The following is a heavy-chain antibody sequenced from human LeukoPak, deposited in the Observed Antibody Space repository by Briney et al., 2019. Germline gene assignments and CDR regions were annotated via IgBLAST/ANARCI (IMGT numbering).Heavy chain of an antibody. Sequence: GGSLRLSCAASGFTFSSYAMHWVRQAPGKGLEWVAVISYDGSNKYYADSVKGRFTISRDNSKNTLYLQMNSLRAEDTAVYHCARDPPLRGVLFDYWGQGTLVTVSS. V-gene: IGHV3-30-3*01. CDR2: ISYDGSNK. D-gene: IGHD3-10*01. CDR1: GFTFSSYA. CDR3: ARDPPLRGVLFDY. J-gene: IGHJ4*02.